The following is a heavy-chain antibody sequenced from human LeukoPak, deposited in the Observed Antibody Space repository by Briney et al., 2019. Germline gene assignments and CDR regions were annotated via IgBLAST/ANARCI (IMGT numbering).Heavy chain of an antibody. D-gene: IGHD3-3*01. CDR3: ARVGRPSYDFWSGYYYYFDY. CDR1: GFTFSSYA. J-gene: IGHJ4*02. CDR2: INHSGST. V-gene: IGHV4-34*01. Sequence: GSLRLSCAASGFTFSSYAMSWVRQAPGKGLEWIGEINHSGSTNYNPSLKSRVTISVDTSKNQFSLKLSSVTAADTAVYYCARVGRPSYDFWSGYYYYFDYWGQGTLVTVSS.